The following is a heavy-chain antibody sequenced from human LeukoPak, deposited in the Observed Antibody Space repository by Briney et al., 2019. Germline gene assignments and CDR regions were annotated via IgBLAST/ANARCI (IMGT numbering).Heavy chain of an antibody. D-gene: IGHD2-2*01. J-gene: IGHJ2*01. CDR2: IYTSGST. CDR1: GGSISSSDYY. V-gene: IGHV4-61*05. CDR3: ARQFRYPAATIIGYWYFDL. Sequence: SETLSLTCTVSGGSISSSDYYWSWIRQPPGKGLEWIGYIYTSGSTNYNPSLKSRVTISVDTSKNQFSLKLSSVTAADTAVYYCARQFRYPAATIIGYWYFDLWGRGTLVTVSS.